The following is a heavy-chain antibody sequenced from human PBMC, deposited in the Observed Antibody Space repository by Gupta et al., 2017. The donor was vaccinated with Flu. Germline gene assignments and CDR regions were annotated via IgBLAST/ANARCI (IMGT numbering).Heavy chain of an antibody. V-gene: IGHV4-34*01. J-gene: IGHJ6*03. CDR3: ARGAYNDFWSGLGYYYMDV. Sequence: SWIRQPPGKGLEWIGEINHSGSTNYNPSLKSRVTISVDTSKNQFSLKLSSVTAADTAVYYCARGAYNDFWSGLGYYYMDVWGKGTTVTASS. D-gene: IGHD3-3*01. CDR2: INHSGST.